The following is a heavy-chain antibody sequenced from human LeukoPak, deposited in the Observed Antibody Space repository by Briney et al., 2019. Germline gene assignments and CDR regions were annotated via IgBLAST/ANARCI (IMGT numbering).Heavy chain of an antibody. V-gene: IGHV1-2*02. CDR3: ASGSYGSGSRYYYYMDV. Sequence: ASVKVSCKASGYTFTGYYLHWVRQAPGQGLEWMGCVNPNSGDTNYAQKFQGSVSMTRDTSISTVYMELSRLRSDDTAVYYCASGSYGSGSRYYYYMDVWGKGTTVTISS. D-gene: IGHD3-10*01. CDR1: GYTFTGYY. CDR2: VNPNSGDT. J-gene: IGHJ6*03.